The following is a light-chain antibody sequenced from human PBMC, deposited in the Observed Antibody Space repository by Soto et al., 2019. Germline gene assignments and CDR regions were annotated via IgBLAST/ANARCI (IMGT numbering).Light chain of an antibody. Sequence: DIQMTQSPSTLSASVGDRVTITCRASQSMTDWLAWYQQKPGKAPKVLIYDASSLPSGVPPSFSGSGSETEFTLTLDSMQPDDVATSYCLRYNAFAQTFGEGTKVEI. V-gene: IGKV1-5*01. J-gene: IGKJ1*01. CDR2: DAS. CDR3: LRYNAFAQT. CDR1: QSMTDW.